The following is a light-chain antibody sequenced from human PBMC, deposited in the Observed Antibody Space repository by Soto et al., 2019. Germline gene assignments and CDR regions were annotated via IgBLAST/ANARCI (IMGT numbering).Light chain of an antibody. CDR2: EVN. CDR3: ALYTTSSTSYSTSVI. Sequence: QSVLTQPPSVSGSPGQSVTISCTGTSSDVGSYNRVSWYQQPPGTAPKLIIYEVNNRPSGVPDRLSGSKSGNTASLTISGLQSEDEADYYCALYTTSSTSYSTSVIFGGGTKLTVL. V-gene: IGLV2-18*01. J-gene: IGLJ2*01. CDR1: SSDVGSYNR.